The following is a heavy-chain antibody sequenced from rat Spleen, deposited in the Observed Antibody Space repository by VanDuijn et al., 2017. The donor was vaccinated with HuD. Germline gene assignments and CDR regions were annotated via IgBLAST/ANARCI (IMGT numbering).Heavy chain of an antibody. D-gene: IGHD1-10*01. CDR2: MRYNGVT. V-gene: IGHV2-47*01. J-gene: IGHJ3*01. CDR3: ARGGELDWFAY. Sequence: QVQLKESGPGLVQPSQTLSLTCTVSGLSLTSNSVSWIRQPPGKGLEWMGRMRYNGVTSYNSALKSRLSITRDTSKSQVFLKMNSLQTEDTATYYCARGGELDWFAYWGQGTLVTVSS. CDR1: GLSLTSNS.